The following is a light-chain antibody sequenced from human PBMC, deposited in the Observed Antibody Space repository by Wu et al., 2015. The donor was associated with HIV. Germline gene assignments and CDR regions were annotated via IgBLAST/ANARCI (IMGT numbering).Light chain of an antibody. CDR2: SAS. Sequence: DIQMTQSPSFLSASIGDGVTMTCRASDDINTFLAWYQLKPGKVPRLLIFSASTLVSGVSSRFGGSGSGTDFTLTIDGLQREDVATYFCLKYDAVPRTFGQGT. CDR3: LKYDAVPRT. J-gene: IGKJ2*01. V-gene: IGKV1-27*01. CDR1: DDINTF.